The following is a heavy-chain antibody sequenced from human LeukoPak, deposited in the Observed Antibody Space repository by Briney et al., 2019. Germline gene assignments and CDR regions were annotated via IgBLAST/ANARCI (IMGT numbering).Heavy chain of an antibody. Sequence: ASVKVSCKASGYTFTSYAMHWVRQAPGQRLEWMGWINAGNGNTKYSQKFQGRVTITRDTSASTAYMELSSLRSEDTAVYYCAREDRLYYGSGSYYWFDPWGQGTLVTISS. CDR2: INAGNGNT. D-gene: IGHD3-10*01. CDR1: GYTFTSYA. CDR3: AREDRLYYGSGSYYWFDP. V-gene: IGHV1-3*01. J-gene: IGHJ5*02.